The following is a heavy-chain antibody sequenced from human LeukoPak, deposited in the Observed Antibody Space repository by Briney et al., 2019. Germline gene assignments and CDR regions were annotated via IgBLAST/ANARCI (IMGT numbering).Heavy chain of an antibody. CDR2: IYTSGST. J-gene: IGHJ5*02. D-gene: IGHD1-26*01. V-gene: IGHV4-61*02. CDR3: ARALGRDNWFDP. CDR1: GGSISSGSYY. Sequence: SETLSLTCTVSGGSISSGSYYWSWIRQPAGKGLEWIGRIYTSGSTNYNPSLKSRVTISVDTSKNQFSLKLSSVTAADTAVYYCARALGRDNWFDPWGQGTLVTVSS.